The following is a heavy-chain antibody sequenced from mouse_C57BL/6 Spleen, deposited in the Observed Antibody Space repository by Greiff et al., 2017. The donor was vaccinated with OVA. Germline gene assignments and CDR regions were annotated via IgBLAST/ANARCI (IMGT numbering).Heavy chain of an antibody. J-gene: IGHJ3*01. CDR3: ARDEGYSLFAY. CDR1: GYTFTDYY. V-gene: IGHV1-26*01. CDR2: INPNNGGT. Sequence: EVQLQQSGPELVKPGASVKISCKASGYTFTDYYMNWVKQSPGQSLEWIGDINPNNGGTSYNQKFKGKATLTVDKSSSTAYMELRSLTSEDSAVYYCARDEGYSLFAYWGQGTLVTVSA. D-gene: IGHD2-12*01.